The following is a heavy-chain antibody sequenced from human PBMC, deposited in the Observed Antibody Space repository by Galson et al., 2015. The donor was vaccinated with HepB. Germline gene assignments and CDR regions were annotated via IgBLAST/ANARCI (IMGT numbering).Heavy chain of an antibody. CDR1: GFTFSGSA. CDR2: IRSKASNYAT. CDR3: IRMADLSGYSSS. Sequence: SLRLSCAASGFTFSGSAIHWVRQTSGKGLEWVGRIRSKASNYATAYAASVKGRFTISRDGSKNTAYLHMKSLKTEDTAVYYCIRMADLSGYSSSWGQGTLVTVSS. V-gene: IGHV3-73*01. J-gene: IGHJ4*02. D-gene: IGHD6-13*01.